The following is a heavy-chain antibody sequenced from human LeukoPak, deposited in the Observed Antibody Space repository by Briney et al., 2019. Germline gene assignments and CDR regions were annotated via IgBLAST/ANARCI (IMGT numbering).Heavy chain of an antibody. CDR1: GGSISSSSYY. CDR3: ARLNSYGPPLFDY. CDR2: IYYSGST. J-gene: IGHJ4*02. V-gene: IGHV4-39*01. D-gene: IGHD5-18*01. Sequence: PSETLSLTCTLSGGSISSSSYYWGWIRHPPGNGLEWIGSIYYSGSTYYNPSLKSRVTISVDTSKNQYSRKLSSVTAADTAVYYCARLNSYGPPLFDYWGQGTLVTVSS.